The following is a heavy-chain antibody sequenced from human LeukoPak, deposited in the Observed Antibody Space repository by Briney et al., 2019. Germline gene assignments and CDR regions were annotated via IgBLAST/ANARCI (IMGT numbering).Heavy chain of an antibody. CDR3: ARVSLKIAAAGIDY. CDR2: INHSGST. D-gene: IGHD6-13*01. J-gene: IGHJ4*02. CDR1: GGSFSGYY. Sequence: SETLSLTCAVHGGSFSGYYWSWIRQPPGKGLEWIGEINHSGSTNYNPSLKSRVTISVDTSKNQFSLKLSSVTAADTAVYYCARVSLKIAAAGIDYWGQGTLVTVSS. V-gene: IGHV4-34*01.